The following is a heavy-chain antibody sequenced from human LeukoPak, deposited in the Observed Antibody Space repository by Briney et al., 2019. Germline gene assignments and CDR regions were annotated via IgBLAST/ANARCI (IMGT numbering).Heavy chain of an antibody. V-gene: IGHV3-74*01. CDR1: GFTFSNYW. J-gene: IGHJ5*01. Sequence: GGSLRLSCAASGFTFSNYWIHWVRQAPGKGLVWDSRINPAGTYVNYADSVKGRFTISRDNAKNTVYLQMNSLRAEDTALFYCVRDWDHFDFDSWGQGTLVTVSS. CDR3: VRDWDHFDFDS. CDR2: INPAGTYV. D-gene: IGHD1-26*01.